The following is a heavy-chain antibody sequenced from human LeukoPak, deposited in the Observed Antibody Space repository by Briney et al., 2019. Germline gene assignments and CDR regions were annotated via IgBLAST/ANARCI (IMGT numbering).Heavy chain of an antibody. D-gene: IGHD2-21*02. CDR1: GGSISSSSYY. Sequence: SETLSLTCTVSGGSISSSSYYWGWIRQPPGKGLEWIGSIYYSGSTYYNPSLKSRVTISVDTSKNQFSLKPSSVTAADTAVYYCARGIAYCGGDCYSGQVDFDYWGQGTLVTVSS. V-gene: IGHV4-39*01. J-gene: IGHJ4*02. CDR3: ARGIAYCGGDCYSGQVDFDY. CDR2: IYYSGST.